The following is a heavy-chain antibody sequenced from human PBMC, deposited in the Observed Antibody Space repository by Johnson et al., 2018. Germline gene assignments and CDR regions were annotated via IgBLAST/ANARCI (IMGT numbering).Heavy chain of an antibody. CDR3: ARDSCAYRSSCQKVAFDI. J-gene: IGHJ3*02. CDR2: ISYDGSNK. D-gene: IGHD6-13*01. CDR1: GFTFSSYA. V-gene: IGHV3-30-3*01. Sequence: QVQLQESGGGVVQXGRSLRLSCAASGFTFSSYAMHWVRQAPGKGLEWVAVISYDGSNKYYADSVKGRFPISRDNSKNTLYLQMNSLRAEDTAVYYCARDSCAYRSSCQKVAFDIWGQGTMVTVSS.